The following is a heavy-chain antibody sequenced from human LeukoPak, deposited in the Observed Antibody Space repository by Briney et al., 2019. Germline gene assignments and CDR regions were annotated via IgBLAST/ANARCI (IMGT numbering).Heavy chain of an antibody. J-gene: IGHJ4*02. CDR1: GFTFSTEE. D-gene: IGHD6-13*01. Sequence: VGSLRLSCAASGFTFSTEEMNWVRQAPGKQLEWWSCMSSSGSTKYYADSVKCRFTISRDNAKNSLYLQMNSPMSEDTAAECFASYPWSSSSYIAHWGQGILVTVSS. CDR3: ASYPWSSSSYIAH. V-gene: IGHV3-48*03. CDR2: MSSSGSTK.